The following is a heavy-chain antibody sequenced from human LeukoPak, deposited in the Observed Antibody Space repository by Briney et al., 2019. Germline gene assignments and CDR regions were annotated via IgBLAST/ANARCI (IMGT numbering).Heavy chain of an antibody. CDR3: PRGSLAAAGSDNIDY. CDR1: GGSVSGYY. D-gene: IGHD6-13*01. V-gene: IGHV4-59*02. CDR2: IHYNGST. J-gene: IGHJ4*02. Sequence: SETLSLTCTVSGGSVSGYYGSWVRQPPRKGLEWVGYIHYNGSTSFNPYLKSRVTISVDTSKDQLPLKLSSVSAADATLYYCPRGSLAAAGSDNIDYWGQGTLVTVSS.